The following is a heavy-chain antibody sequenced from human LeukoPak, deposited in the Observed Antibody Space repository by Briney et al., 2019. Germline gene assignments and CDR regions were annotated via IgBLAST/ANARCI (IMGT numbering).Heavy chain of an antibody. CDR2: VDPEDEET. V-gene: IGHV1-69-2*01. J-gene: IGHJ3*02. CDR1: GYPFSDYY. Sequence: ATVKISCKASGYPFSDYYMHWLQQAPGKGLEWMGRVDPEDEETMIAEKFQGRVTVTTDTSTRTAYMELTSLRSDDTAVYYCAILQVWSNDAFDKWGQGTMVTVSS. CDR3: AILQVWSNDAFDK. D-gene: IGHD2-21*01.